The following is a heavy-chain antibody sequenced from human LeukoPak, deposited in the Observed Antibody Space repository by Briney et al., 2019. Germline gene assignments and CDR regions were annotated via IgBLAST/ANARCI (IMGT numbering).Heavy chain of an antibody. V-gene: IGHV3-21*01. D-gene: IGHD6-19*01. CDR2: ISSSSSYI. CDR1: GFTFSSYS. CDR3: ARHSGSSGWYQRYFDY. Sequence: GGSLRLSCAASGFTFSSYSMNWVRQAPGKGLEWVSSISSSSSYIYYADSVKGRFTISRDNAKNSLYLQMNSLRAEDTAVYYCARHSGSSGWYQRYFDYWGQGTLVTVSS. J-gene: IGHJ4*02.